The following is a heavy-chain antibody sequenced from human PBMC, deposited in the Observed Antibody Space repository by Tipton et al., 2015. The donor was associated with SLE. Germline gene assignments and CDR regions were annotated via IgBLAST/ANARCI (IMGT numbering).Heavy chain of an antibody. J-gene: IGHJ4*02. D-gene: IGHD2-2*01. CDR1: GFTFDDYG. CDR3: ARGYCSSTSCYGYFDY. CDR2: INWNGGST. V-gene: IGHV3-20*04. Sequence: GSLRLSCAASGFTFDDYGMSWVRQAPGKGLEWVSGINWNGGSTGYADSVKGRFTISRDNAKNSLYLQMNSLRDEDTALHYCARGYCSSTSCYGYFDYWGQGTLVTVPS.